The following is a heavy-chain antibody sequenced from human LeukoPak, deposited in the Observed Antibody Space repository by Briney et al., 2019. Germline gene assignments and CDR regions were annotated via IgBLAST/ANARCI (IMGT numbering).Heavy chain of an antibody. CDR1: GGSTNTYC. CDR3: ARDRSGYSEYYFDY. CDR2: IYPSGST. J-gene: IGHJ4*02. V-gene: IGHV4-4*07. D-gene: IGHD5-12*01. Sequence: SETLSLTCTVSGGSTNTYCWSWIRQPAEKGMEWIGRIYPSGSTYYNPSLKSRVTISIDKSKNQFSLRLTSVTAADTAVYYCARDRSGYSEYYFDYWGQGSLVTVSS.